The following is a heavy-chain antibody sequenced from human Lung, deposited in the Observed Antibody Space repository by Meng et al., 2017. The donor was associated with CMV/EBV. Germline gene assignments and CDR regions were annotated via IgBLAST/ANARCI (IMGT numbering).Heavy chain of an antibody. CDR2: ITSSGSTI. CDR1: GFTFSSYE. J-gene: IGHJ4*02. V-gene: IGHV3-48*03. D-gene: IGHD6-19*01. Sequence: SCAASGFTFSSYEMNWVRQAPGKGLEWVSYITSSGSTIYYADSVKGRFTISRDNAKNSLYLQMNSLRAEDTAVYYCARETGSSGWYGPGYWGQGTXVTVSS. CDR3: ARETGSSGWYGPGY.